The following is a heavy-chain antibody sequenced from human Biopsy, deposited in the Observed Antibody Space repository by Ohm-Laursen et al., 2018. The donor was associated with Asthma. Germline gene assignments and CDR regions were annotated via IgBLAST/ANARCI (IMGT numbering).Heavy chain of an antibody. CDR1: GGTFNTYV. J-gene: IGHJ4*02. V-gene: IGHV1-69*01. CDR3: VRKAGSCISRTCYSLDF. D-gene: IGHD2-2*01. Sequence: VSSVKVSCKPLGGTFNTYVIGWVRQAPGQGLEWMGGINSVFGTTTYPQKFQDRVTITADDSTSTVYMELSSLRSEDTAVYYCVRKAGSCISRTCYSLDFWGQGTLVTVSS. CDR2: INSVFGTT.